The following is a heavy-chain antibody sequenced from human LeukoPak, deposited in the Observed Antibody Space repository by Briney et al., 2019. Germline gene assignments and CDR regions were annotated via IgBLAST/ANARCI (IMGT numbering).Heavy chain of an antibody. Sequence: PSETLSLTCTVSGGSISSYYWSWIRQPPGKGLEWIGYIYYSGSTNYNPSLKSRVTISVDTSKNQFSLKLSSVTAADTAVYYCARAAQRYCSGGSCRPFDYWGQGTLVTVSS. J-gene: IGHJ4*02. CDR1: GGSISSYY. D-gene: IGHD2-15*01. CDR2: IYYSGST. CDR3: ARAAQRYCSGGSCRPFDY. V-gene: IGHV4-59*12.